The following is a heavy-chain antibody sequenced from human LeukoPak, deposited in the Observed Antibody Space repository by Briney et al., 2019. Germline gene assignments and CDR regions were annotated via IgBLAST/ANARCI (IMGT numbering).Heavy chain of an antibody. J-gene: IGHJ4*02. Sequence: SVKVSCKASGGTFSSYAISWVRQAPGQGLEWMGRVIPILGIANYAQKFQGRVTITADKSTSTAYMELSSLRSEDTAVYYCASQQLALEGVYFDYWGQGTLVTVSS. V-gene: IGHV1-69*04. D-gene: IGHD6-13*01. CDR3: ASQQLALEGVYFDY. CDR1: GGTFSSYA. CDR2: VIPILGIA.